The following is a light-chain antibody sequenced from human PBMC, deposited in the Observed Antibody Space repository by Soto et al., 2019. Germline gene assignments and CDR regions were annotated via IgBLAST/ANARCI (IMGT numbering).Light chain of an antibody. V-gene: IGKV1-39*01. J-gene: IGKJ4*01. Sequence: DIQLTKSPSSLSASVGDRVTITCRASQRINTYMNWYQHKPGKAPNLLIFPPSTLQSGVPSRFSGSGSGTDFTLTISSLQPEDFATYYCQQSYSIPLTFGGGTKVDIK. CDR2: PPS. CDR1: QRINTY. CDR3: QQSYSIPLT.